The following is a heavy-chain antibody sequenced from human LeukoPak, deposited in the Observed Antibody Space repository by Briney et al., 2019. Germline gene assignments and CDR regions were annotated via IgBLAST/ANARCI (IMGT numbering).Heavy chain of an antibody. V-gene: IGHV3-7*01. CDR1: GFTFSSYW. J-gene: IGHJ4*02. D-gene: IGHD2-15*01. CDR3: AKDRSGNSWNFDY. Sequence: GGSLRLSCAASGFTFSSYWMSWVRQAPGKGLEWVANIKKDGSEKYYVDSVKGRFTISRDNAKTSLYLQMNSLRAEDTAVYYCAKDRSGNSWNFDYWGQGTLVTVSS. CDR2: IKKDGSEK.